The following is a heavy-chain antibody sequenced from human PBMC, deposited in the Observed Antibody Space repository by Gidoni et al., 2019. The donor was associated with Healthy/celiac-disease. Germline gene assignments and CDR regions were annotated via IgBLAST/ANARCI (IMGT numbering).Heavy chain of an antibody. J-gene: IGHJ4*02. V-gene: IGHV3-48*01. Sequence: EVQLVESGGGLVQPGGSLRLSCTASGFPFRSYSMNWVRQAPGKGLEWVSYISSSSSTIYYADSVKGRFTISRDNAKNSLYLQMNSLRAEDTAVYYCARDCLPWEPRGYFDYWGQGTLVTVSS. CDR3: ARDCLPWEPRGYFDY. CDR1: GFPFRSYS. CDR2: ISSSSSTI. D-gene: IGHD1-26*01.